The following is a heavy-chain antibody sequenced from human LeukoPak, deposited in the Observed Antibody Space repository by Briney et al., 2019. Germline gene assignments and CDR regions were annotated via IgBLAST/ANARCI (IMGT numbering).Heavy chain of an antibody. CDR3: ARGNIATRRGENWFDP. CDR1: GYTFTGDF. CDR2: INSDSGGT. D-gene: IGHD6-6*01. J-gene: IGHJ5*02. Sequence: GASVKVSCKACGYTFTGDFIHWVRQAPGQGLEWMGWINSDSGGTNYARKFQGRVTMTRDTSISTAYMELSSLRSDDTAVFYCARGNIATRRGENWFDPWGQGTLVTVSS. V-gene: IGHV1-2*02.